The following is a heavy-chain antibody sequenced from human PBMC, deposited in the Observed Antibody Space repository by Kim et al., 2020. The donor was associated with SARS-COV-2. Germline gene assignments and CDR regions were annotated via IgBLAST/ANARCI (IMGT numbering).Heavy chain of an antibody. CDR3: AKDADDYYDRHFDY. J-gene: IGHJ4*02. V-gene: IGHV3-23*01. Sequence: GGSLRLSCAASGFTCSSYAMSWVRQAPGKGLEWVSSISTSAGSTYYADSGKGRFTISRDNSKNTLYLQMNSLRAEDTAVYYCAKDADDYYDRHFDYWGQGTLVTVSS. CDR1: GFTCSSYA. D-gene: IGHD3-22*01. CDR2: ISTSAGST.